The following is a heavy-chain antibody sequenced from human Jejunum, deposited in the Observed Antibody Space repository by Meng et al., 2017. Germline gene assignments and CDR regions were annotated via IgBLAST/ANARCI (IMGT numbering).Heavy chain of an antibody. CDR2: IYSGGRT. CDR1: GFSVSDNY. J-gene: IGHJ6*02. D-gene: IGHD2-21*01. Sequence: GGSLRPSCAASGFSVSDNYISWVRQAPGKGLEWVSIIYSGGRTHYTDSVKGRFTISRENSKNTLYLQMDSLRGDDTALYYCARVNQDYYGMDVWGQGTTVTVSS. V-gene: IGHV3-53*05. CDR3: ARVNQDYYGMDV.